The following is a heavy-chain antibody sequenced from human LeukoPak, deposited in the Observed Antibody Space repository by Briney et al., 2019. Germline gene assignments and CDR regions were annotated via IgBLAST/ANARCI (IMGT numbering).Heavy chain of an antibody. J-gene: IGHJ4*02. CDR2: ISYDGSNK. V-gene: IGHV3-30*18. CDR3: AKDAMLDY. CDR1: GFTFSSYG. Sequence: GGSLRLSCAASGFTFSSYGMHWVRQAPGKGLEWVAVISYDGSNKYYAGSVKGRFTISRDNSKNTLYLQMNSLRAEDTAVYYCAKDAMLDYWGQGTLVTVSS.